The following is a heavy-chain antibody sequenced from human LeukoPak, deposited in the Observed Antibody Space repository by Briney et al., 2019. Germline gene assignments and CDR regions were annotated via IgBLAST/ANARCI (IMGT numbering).Heavy chain of an antibody. V-gene: IGHV3-74*03. CDR1: GFTLSDHW. D-gene: IGHD5-12*01. CDR3: VKGGHKLDIQTTHYYYGLDV. Sequence: PGGSLRLSCVASGFTLSDHWMYWVRQGPSRGLAHVSRVESDASRTTYADSMKGRFTISRDDAKNTMYLQMNSLRVEDTAVYYCVKGGHKLDIQTTHYYYGLDVWGQGTTVAVS. J-gene: IGHJ6*02. CDR2: VESDASRT.